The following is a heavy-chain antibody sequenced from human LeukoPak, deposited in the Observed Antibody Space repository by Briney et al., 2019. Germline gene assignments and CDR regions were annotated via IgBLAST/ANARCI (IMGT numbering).Heavy chain of an antibody. J-gene: IGHJ4*02. CDR1: GGTFSSYA. D-gene: IGHD3-22*01. Sequence: GSSVKVSCKASGGTFSSYAISWVRQAPGQGLEWMGGIIPIFGTANYAQKFQGRVTITADESTSTAYMELSSLRSVDTAVYYCARDSLHYDSSGYQYYFDYWGQGTLVTVSS. CDR3: ARDSLHYDSSGYQYYFDY. V-gene: IGHV1-69*01. CDR2: IIPIFGTA.